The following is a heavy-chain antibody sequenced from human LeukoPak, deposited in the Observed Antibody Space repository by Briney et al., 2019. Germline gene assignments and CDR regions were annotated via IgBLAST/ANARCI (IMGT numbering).Heavy chain of an antibody. CDR3: ARAGVQQQLVPVYFDY. CDR2: ISYDGSNE. J-gene: IGHJ4*02. Sequence: PGGSLRLSCAASGFTFSSYAMHWVRQAPGKGLEWVAVISYDGSNEYYADSVKGRFTISRDNSKNTLYLQMNSLRAEDTAVYYCARAGVQQQLVPVYFDYWGQGTLVTVSS. V-gene: IGHV3-30-3*01. CDR1: GFTFSSYA. D-gene: IGHD6-13*01.